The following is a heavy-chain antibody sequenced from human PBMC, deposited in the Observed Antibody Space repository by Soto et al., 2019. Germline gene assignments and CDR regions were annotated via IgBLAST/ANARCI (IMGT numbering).Heavy chain of an antibody. CDR2: ISYDGSNK. D-gene: IGHD5-12*01. J-gene: IGHJ4*02. V-gene: IGHV3-30*18. CDR1: GFTFSRYG. Sequence: QVQLVESGGGVVQPGRSLRLSCAASGFTFSRYGMHWVRQAPGKGLEWVAPISYDGSNKYYADSVKGRFAISRDNSKSTLYLHMNSLRAEDTAVYYCAKDEGDGYNPIGNYWGQGTLVTVSS. CDR3: AKDEGDGYNPIGNY.